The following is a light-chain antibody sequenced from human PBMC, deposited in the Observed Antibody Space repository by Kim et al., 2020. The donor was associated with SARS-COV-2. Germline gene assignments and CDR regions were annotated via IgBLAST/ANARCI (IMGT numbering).Light chain of an antibody. V-gene: IGLV3-19*01. J-gene: IGLJ1*01. Sequence: SSELTQDPAVSVALGQTVRITCQGDSLRKYYASWYQQKPGQAPVLVAYDKNSRPSGIPDRFSGSSSGDTATLTIIGTQAEDEADYYCNSRDSGAKEYVFGTGTKVTVL. CDR2: DKN. CDR3: NSRDSGAKEYV. CDR1: SLRKYY.